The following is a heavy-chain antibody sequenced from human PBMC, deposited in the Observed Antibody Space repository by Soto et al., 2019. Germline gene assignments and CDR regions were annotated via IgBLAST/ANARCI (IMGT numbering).Heavy chain of an antibody. Sequence: SETLSLTCTVSGGSIRSSSYYWGWIRQPPGKGLEWIGSIYYSGSTYYNPSLKSRVTISVDTSKNQFSLKLSSVTAADTAVYYCARHAFYSSFVEALNWFDPWGQGTLVTVSS. V-gene: IGHV4-39*01. CDR2: IYYSGST. J-gene: IGHJ5*02. D-gene: IGHD6-19*01. CDR1: GGSIRSSSYY. CDR3: ARHAFYSSFVEALNWFDP.